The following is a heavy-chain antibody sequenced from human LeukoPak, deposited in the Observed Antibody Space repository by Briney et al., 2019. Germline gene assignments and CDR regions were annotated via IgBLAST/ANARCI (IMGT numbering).Heavy chain of an antibody. D-gene: IGHD3-10*01. Sequence: SETLSLTCTVSGVSISAIPYYWGWIRKPPGKGLEWIGSVYYPGTTYYNPSLKTRVTISVDTSKSQSSLKLTSVTAADTAVYFCARSHFYGSGVDSWGQGTLVTVSS. V-gene: IGHV4-39*01. CDR3: ARSHFYGSGVDS. CDR2: VYYPGTT. J-gene: IGHJ5*01. CDR1: GVSISAIPYY.